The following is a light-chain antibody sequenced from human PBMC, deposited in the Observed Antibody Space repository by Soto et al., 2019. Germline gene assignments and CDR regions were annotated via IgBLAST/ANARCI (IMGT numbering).Light chain of an antibody. CDR1: QSISSY. CDR3: QQYNTYRT. CDR2: DAS. Sequence: DIQMTQSPSSLSASVGDRVTITCRASQSISSYLNWYQQKPGKAPKLLIYDASTLQSGVPSRFSGRGSGTDFTLIISSLQPDDFATYYCQQYNTYRTFGQGTKVDIK. J-gene: IGKJ1*01. V-gene: IGKV1-39*01.